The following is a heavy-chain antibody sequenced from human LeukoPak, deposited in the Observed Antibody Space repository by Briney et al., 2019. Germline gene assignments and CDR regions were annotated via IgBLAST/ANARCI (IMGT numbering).Heavy chain of an antibody. D-gene: IGHD6-13*01. V-gene: IGHV1-8*03. Sequence: ASVKVSCKASGYTFTSYDINWVRQATGQGLEWMGWMNPNSGNTGYAQKFQGRVTITRNTSISTAYMELSSLRSEDTAVYYCARGLRSYSSSWSYAFDIWGQGTMVTVSS. J-gene: IGHJ3*02. CDR1: GYTFTSYD. CDR2: MNPNSGNT. CDR3: ARGLRSYSSSWSYAFDI.